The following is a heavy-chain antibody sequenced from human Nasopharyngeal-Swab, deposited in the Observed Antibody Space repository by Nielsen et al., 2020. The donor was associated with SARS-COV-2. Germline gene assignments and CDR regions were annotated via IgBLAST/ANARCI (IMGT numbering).Heavy chain of an antibody. CDR3: AREGELGIADDAFDI. V-gene: IGHV4-39*07. J-gene: IGHJ3*02. D-gene: IGHD6-13*01. Sequence: GSLRLSCTVSGGSISSSSYYWGWIRQPPGKGLEWIGSIYYSGSTNYNPSLKSRVTISVDTSKNQFSLKLSSVTAADTAVYYCAREGELGIADDAFDIWGQGTMVTASS. CDR1: GGSISSSSYY. CDR2: IYYSGST.